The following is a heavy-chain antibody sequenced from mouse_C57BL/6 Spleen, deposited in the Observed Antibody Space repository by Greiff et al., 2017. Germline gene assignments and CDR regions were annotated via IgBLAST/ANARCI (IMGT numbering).Heavy chain of an antibody. V-gene: IGHV1-64*01. Sequence: QVQLQQPGAELVKPGASVKLSCKASGYTFTSYWMHWVKQRPGQGLEWIGMIHPNSGSTNYNEKFKSKATLTVDKSSSTAYMQISSLTSEDSAVYYCARELDYYGSSCAMDYWGQGTSVTVSS. J-gene: IGHJ4*01. CDR1: GYTFTSYW. D-gene: IGHD1-1*01. CDR3: ARELDYYGSSCAMDY. CDR2: IHPNSGST.